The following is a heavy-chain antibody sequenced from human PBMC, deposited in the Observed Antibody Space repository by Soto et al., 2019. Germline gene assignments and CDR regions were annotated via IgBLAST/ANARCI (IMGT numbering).Heavy chain of an antibody. J-gene: IGHJ4*02. Sequence: GESLKISCKGSGYSFTSYWISWVRQMPGKGLEWMGRIDPSDSYTNYSPSFQGHVTISADKSISTAYLQWSSPKASDTAMYYCATSFTVTTNYFDYWGQGTLVTVSS. CDR1: GYSFTSYW. D-gene: IGHD4-17*01. CDR3: ATSFTVTTNYFDY. CDR2: IDPSDSYT. V-gene: IGHV5-10-1*01.